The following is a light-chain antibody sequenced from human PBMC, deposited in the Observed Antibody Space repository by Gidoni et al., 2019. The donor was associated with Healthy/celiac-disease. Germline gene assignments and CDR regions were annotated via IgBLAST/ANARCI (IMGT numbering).Light chain of an antibody. CDR1: QSVSSSY. V-gene: IGKV3-20*01. CDR3: QQYGSKPRT. J-gene: IGKJ1*01. CDR2: GAS. Sequence: EIVLTQSPGTLSLSPGDRATLSCRASQSVSSSYLAWYQQKPGQAPRLLIYGASSRATGIPDRFSGSGSGTDFTLTISRLEPEDFAVYYCQQYGSKPRTFGQGTKVEIK.